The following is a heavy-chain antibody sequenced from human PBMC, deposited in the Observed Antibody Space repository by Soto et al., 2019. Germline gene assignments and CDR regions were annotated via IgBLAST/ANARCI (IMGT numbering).Heavy chain of an antibody. D-gene: IGHD3-16*01. CDR1: GFTFSSYA. CDR2: ISGSGGST. V-gene: IGHV3-23*01. J-gene: IGHJ4*02. CDR3: AKDGNSYGGGLGYFDY. Sequence: PGGSLRLSCAASGFTFSSYAMSWVRQAPGKGLEWVSAISGSGGSTYYADSVKGRFTISRDNSKNTLYLQMNSLRAEDTAVYYCAKDGNSYGGGLGYFDYWGQGTLVTVSS.